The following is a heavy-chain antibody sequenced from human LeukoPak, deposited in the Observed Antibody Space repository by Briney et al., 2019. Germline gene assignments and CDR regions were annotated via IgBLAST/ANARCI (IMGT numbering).Heavy chain of an antibody. Sequence: GGSLRLPCAASGFTFSSYGMHWVRQAPGKGLEWVAVISYDGSNKYYADSVKGRFTISRDNSKNTLYLQMNSLRAEDTAVYYCAKSPGYSYGYLFDYWGQGTLVTVSS. D-gene: IGHD5-18*01. J-gene: IGHJ4*02. CDR2: ISYDGSNK. CDR1: GFTFSSYG. CDR3: AKSPGYSYGYLFDY. V-gene: IGHV3-30*18.